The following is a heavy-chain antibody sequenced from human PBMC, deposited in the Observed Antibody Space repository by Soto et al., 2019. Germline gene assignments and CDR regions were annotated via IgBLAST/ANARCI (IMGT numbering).Heavy chain of an antibody. Sequence: QVLLVQSGAEVKKPGASVKVSCKASGYTFTSYGISWVRQAPGQGLEWMGWISAYNGNTNYAQKLQGRVTMTTDTSTSTAYMELRSLRSDDTAVYYCAGGVCGRSTSCHLYYYYYGMDVWGQGTTVTVSS. D-gene: IGHD2-2*01. J-gene: IGHJ6*02. CDR1: GYTFTSYG. CDR3: AGGVCGRSTSCHLYYYYYGMDV. V-gene: IGHV1-18*04. CDR2: ISAYNGNT.